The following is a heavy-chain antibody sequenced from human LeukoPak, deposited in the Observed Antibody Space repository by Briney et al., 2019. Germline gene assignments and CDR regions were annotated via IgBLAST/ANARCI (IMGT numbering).Heavy chain of an antibody. J-gene: IGHJ4*02. V-gene: IGHV3-7*01. CDR1: GFTFTTYW. CDR3: ARARRLYSSSWFGD. Sequence: PGGSLRLSCAASGFTFTTYWMAWVRQAPGKGLEWVANIKQDGSEAVYADSVRGRFTISRDNAKNSLYLQMNSLRAEDTAVYYCARARRLYSSSWFGDWGQGTLVTVSS. D-gene: IGHD6-13*01. CDR2: IKQDGSEA.